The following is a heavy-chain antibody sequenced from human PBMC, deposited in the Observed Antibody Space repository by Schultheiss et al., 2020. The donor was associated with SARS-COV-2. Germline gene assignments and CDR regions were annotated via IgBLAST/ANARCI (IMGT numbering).Heavy chain of an antibody. CDR1: GFTFSSYG. D-gene: IGHD6-19*01. V-gene: IGHV3-30*02. Sequence: GGSLRLSCAASGFTFSSYGMHWVRQAPGKGLEWVAFIRYDGSNKYYADSVKGRFTISRENAKNSLYLQMNSLRAEDTAVYYCARGKQWLDDPYYYYGMDVWGQGTTVTVSS. CDR2: IRYDGSNK. CDR3: ARGKQWLDDPYYYYGMDV. J-gene: IGHJ6*02.